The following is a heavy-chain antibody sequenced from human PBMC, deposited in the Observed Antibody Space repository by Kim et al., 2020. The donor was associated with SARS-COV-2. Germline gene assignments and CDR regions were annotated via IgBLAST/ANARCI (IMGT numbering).Heavy chain of an antibody. CDR2: LSDSGGDT. Sequence: GGSLGLSCAASGFTFSSFAMTWVRQAPGKGLEWVSILSDSGGDTFYADSVKGRFTISRDNSKNTLYLQMNSLRAEDTAVYYCAKNGIPARGQWYFDLWGRGTLVTVSS. J-gene: IGHJ2*01. CDR1: GFTFSSFA. V-gene: IGHV3-23*01. CDR3: AKNGIPARGQWYFDL. D-gene: IGHD6-13*01.